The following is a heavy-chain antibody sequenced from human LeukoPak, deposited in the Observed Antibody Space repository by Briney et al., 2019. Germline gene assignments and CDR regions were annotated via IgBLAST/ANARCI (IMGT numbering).Heavy chain of an antibody. V-gene: IGHV3-30*01. CDR3: ARPSPPGDGYNPSPY. J-gene: IGHJ1*01. CDR1: GFTFSSYA. CDR2: ISYDGRRE. D-gene: IGHD5-24*01. Sequence: PGGSLRLSCSASGFTFSSYAMHWVGQAPGKGREWVAAISYDGRREYYADSVKGPFTISRDNSNSIVYLHMTSLRLEDTAVYYCARPSPPGDGYNPSPYWGQGSLVIVPS.